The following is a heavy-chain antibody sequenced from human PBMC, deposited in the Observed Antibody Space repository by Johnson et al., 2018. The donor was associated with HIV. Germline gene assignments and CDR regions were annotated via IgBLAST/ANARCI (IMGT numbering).Heavy chain of an antibody. CDR2: ISYDGSNK. CDR3: ARDGGGNSGSDAFDF. Sequence: VQLVESGGGLLQPGGSLRLSCGASGFIVSSNYMSWVRQAPGKGLEWVAVISYDGSNKYYADSVKGRFTISRENPKNSLYLQMNTLRAGDTAVDYCARDGGGNSGSDAFDFWGQGTLVTVAS. D-gene: IGHD4-23*01. V-gene: IGHV3-30*14. CDR1: GFIVSSNY. J-gene: IGHJ3*01.